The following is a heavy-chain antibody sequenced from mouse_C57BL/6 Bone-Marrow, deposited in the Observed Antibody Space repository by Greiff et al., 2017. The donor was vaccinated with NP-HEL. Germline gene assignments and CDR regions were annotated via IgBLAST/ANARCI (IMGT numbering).Heavy chain of an antibody. D-gene: IGHD2-1*01. Sequence: VQLQQSGPELVKPGASVKISCKASGYTFTDYYMNWVKQSHGKSLEWIGDINPNNGGTSYNQKFKGKATLTVDKSSSTAYMELRSLTSEDSAVYYCARVYYGFYAMDYLGQGTSVTVSS. CDR1: GYTFTDYY. CDR2: INPNNGGT. J-gene: IGHJ4*01. CDR3: ARVYYGFYAMDY. V-gene: IGHV1-26*01.